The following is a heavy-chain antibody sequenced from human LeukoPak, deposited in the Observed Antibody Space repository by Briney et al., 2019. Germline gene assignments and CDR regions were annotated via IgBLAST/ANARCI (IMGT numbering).Heavy chain of an antibody. CDR1: GFTFSSYW. D-gene: IGHD2-15*01. J-gene: IGHJ4*02. CDR3: ARRYFDY. V-gene: IGHV3-7*01. CDR2: IKEDGSEK. Sequence: GGSLRLSCVASGFTFSSYWMSWVRQAPGKGLEWVANIKEDGSEKYYVDSVKGRFTISRDNAKSSLYLQMNSLRAEDTAVYYCARRYFDYWGQGTLVTVSS.